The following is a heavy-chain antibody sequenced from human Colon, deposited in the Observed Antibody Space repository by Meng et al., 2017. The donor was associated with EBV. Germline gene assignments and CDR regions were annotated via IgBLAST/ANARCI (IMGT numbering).Heavy chain of an antibody. D-gene: IGHD2-8*02. CDR3: ARRPTGIDY. V-gene: IGHV4-34*12. CDR1: GGSLSGAY. CDR2: IIHGGSP. Sequence: QVQRQQWGAGLLKPSATLSLTCAVNGGSLSGAYWYWIRQPPGKGLEWIGEIIHGGSPSYNPSLKSRVTISIDTSKNQLSLMLSSVTAADTAVYYCARRPTGIDYWGQGTLVTVSS. J-gene: IGHJ4*02.